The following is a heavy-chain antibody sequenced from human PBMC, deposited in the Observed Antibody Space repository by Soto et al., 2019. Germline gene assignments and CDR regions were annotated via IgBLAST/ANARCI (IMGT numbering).Heavy chain of an antibody. D-gene: IGHD3-9*01. V-gene: IGHV1-69*13. CDR1: GGTFSSYA. Sequence: ASVKVSCKASGGTFSSYAISWVRQAPGQGLEWMGGIIPIFGTANYAQKFQGRVTITADESTSTAYMELSSLRSEDTAVYYCARDRPYYDILTGYDGMDVWGQGTTVTVSS. J-gene: IGHJ6*02. CDR3: ARDRPYYDILTGYDGMDV. CDR2: IIPIFGTA.